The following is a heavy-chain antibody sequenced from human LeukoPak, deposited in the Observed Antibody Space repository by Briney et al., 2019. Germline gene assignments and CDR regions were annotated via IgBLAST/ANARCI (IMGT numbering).Heavy chain of an antibody. CDR1: GYTFVDYY. J-gene: IGHJ4*02. Sequence: ASVKVSCKASGYTFVDYYLYWVRQAPGQGLEWMGWINPNSGGTNYAQKFQGRVTMTRDTSISTAYMELSRLRSDDTAVYYCARSFIAAAVLGDYFDYWGQGTLVTVSS. CDR3: ARSFIAAAVLGDYFDY. V-gene: IGHV1-2*02. D-gene: IGHD6-13*01. CDR2: INPNSGGT.